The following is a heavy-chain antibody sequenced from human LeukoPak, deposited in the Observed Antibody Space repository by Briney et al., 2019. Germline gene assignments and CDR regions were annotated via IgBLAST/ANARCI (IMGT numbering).Heavy chain of an antibody. CDR3: ARKDDYRYYFDY. Sequence: PGGSLRLSCAASGFTFSSYGMHWVRQAPGKGLEWVAVVWYDGSNKYYADSVKGRFTISRDNSKNTLYLQMNSLRADDTAVYYCARKDDYRYYFDYWGQGTLVTVSS. D-gene: IGHD4-11*01. V-gene: IGHV3-33*01. J-gene: IGHJ4*02. CDR1: GFTFSSYG. CDR2: VWYDGSNK.